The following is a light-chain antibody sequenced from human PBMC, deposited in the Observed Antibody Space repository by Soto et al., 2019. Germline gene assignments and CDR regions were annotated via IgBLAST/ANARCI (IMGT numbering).Light chain of an antibody. CDR3: SSYTSGSTVI. Sequence: QSALTQPASVSGSPGQSITISCSGTSSDVGSYNYVSWYQQHPGKAPKLMVYDVSNRPSGVSYRFSASKSGNTASLTISGLQAEDEADYYCSSYTSGSTVIFGGGTKVTVL. CDR1: SSDVGSYNY. J-gene: IGLJ2*01. V-gene: IGLV2-14*03. CDR2: DVS.